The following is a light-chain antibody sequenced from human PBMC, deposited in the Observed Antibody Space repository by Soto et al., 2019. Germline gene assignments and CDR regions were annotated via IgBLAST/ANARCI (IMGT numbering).Light chain of an antibody. CDR2: DAS. CDR1: QSSS. V-gene: IGKV3-11*01. CDR3: QQRSSWPLT. J-gene: IGKJ4*01. Sequence: EIVLTQSPVTLSLSPGERATLSCRASQSSSLAWYQQKPGQAPRLLIYDASTRATRIPARFSGSGSGTDFTLTISSLEHEDFAVYYCQQRSSWPLTSGGGTKVEIK.